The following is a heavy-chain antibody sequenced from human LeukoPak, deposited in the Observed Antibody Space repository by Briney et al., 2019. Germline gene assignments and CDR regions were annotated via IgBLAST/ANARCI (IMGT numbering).Heavy chain of an antibody. CDR3: TSWGDTTAEYFQR. D-gene: IGHD2-21*02. J-gene: IGHJ1*01. V-gene: IGHV3-7*01. CDR1: GFTFSNSW. Sequence: GGSLRLSCAASGFTFSNSWMSWVRQAPGKGLEWVANINPDGRDTYYVDSVKGRFTISRDNAQNSMYLQMNSLRVEDTAVYYCTSWGDTTAEYFQRWGQGTLVTVSS. CDR2: INPDGRDT.